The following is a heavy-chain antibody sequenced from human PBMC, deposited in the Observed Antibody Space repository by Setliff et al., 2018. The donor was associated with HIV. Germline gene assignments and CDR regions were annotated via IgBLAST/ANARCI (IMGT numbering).Heavy chain of an antibody. CDR1: GYSISSGYY. CDR2: IYYSGST. CDR3: TRQSLLGKIAVAAYDY. D-gene: IGHD6-19*01. V-gene: IGHV4-38-2*01. J-gene: IGHJ4*02. Sequence: PSETLSLTCAVSGYSISSGYYWGWIRQPPGKGLEWIGHIYYSGSTYYNPSLKSRLAISVDTSKNQFSLKLSSVTAADTAVYYCTRQSLLGKIAVAAYDYWGQGTLVTVSS.